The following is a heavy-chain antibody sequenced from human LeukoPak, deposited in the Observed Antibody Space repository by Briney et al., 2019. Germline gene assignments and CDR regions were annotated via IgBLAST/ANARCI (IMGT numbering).Heavy chain of an antibody. J-gene: IGHJ4*02. V-gene: IGHV3-33*08. CDR3: ARESGYFDY. CDR1: GFTFNTYS. D-gene: IGHD3-3*01. CDR2: IWYDGSNK. Sequence: GGSLRLSCVASGFTFNTYSMHWVRQAPGKGLEWVAVIWYDGSNKYYADSVKGRFTISRDNSKNTLYLQMNSLRAEDTAVYYCARESGYFDYWGQGALVTVSS.